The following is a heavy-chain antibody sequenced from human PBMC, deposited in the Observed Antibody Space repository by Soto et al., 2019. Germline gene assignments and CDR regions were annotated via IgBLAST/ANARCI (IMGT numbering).Heavy chain of an antibody. CDR3: AVGRRKTSGSNTRFDP. Sequence: EVQLLESGGGLVQPGGSLRLSCAASGVTFSNYAMNWVRQAPGKGLEWVSTISDTGGGTFYAASVRGRFTISRDNSNNTLYLQMHSLRADDTAVYFCAVGRRKTSGSNTRFDPWGRGTLVTVSS. CDR2: ISDTGGGT. CDR1: GVTFSNYA. V-gene: IGHV3-23*01. J-gene: IGHJ5*02. D-gene: IGHD2-15*01.